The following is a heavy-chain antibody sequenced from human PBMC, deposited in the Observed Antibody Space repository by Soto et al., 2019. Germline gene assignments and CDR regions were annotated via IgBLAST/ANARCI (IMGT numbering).Heavy chain of an antibody. Sequence: PSETLSLTCTVSGGSISSGGYYWSWIRQHPGNGLEWIGYIYYSGSTYYNPSLKSRVTISVDTSKNQFSLKLSSVTAADTAVYYCARGPPSYSSSWYTHFDYWVQGTLVTVSS. J-gene: IGHJ4*02. CDR3: ARGPPSYSSSWYTHFDY. CDR2: IYYSGST. V-gene: IGHV4-31*03. D-gene: IGHD6-13*01. CDR1: GGSISSGGYY.